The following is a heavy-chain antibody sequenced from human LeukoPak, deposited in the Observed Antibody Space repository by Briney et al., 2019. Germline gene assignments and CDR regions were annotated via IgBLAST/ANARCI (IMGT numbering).Heavy chain of an antibody. D-gene: IGHD1-26*01. CDR3: ARHVEVGYYYYYYGMDV. V-gene: IGHV4-31*03. CDR2: IYYSGST. CDR1: GGSISSGGYY. J-gene: IGHJ6*02. Sequence: SETLSLTCTVSGGSISSGGYYWSWIRQHPGKGLEWIGYIYYSGSTYYNPSLKSRVTISVDTSKNQFSLKLSSVTAADTAVYYCARHVEVGYYYYYYGMDVWGQGTTVTVSS.